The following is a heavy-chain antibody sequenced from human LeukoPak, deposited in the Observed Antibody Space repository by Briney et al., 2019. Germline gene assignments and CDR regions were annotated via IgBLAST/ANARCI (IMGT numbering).Heavy chain of an antibody. CDR2: IYSGGST. CDR1: GFTVSSNY. CDR3: AKEAGGGSTSDRYNWFDP. J-gene: IGHJ5*02. V-gene: IGHV3-53*01. D-gene: IGHD2-2*01. Sequence: GGSLRLSCAASGFTVSSNYMSWVRQAPGKGLEWVSVIYSGGSTYYADSVKGRFTISRDNSKNTLYLQMNSLRAEDTAVYYCAKEAGGGSTSDRYNWFDPWGQGTLVTVSS.